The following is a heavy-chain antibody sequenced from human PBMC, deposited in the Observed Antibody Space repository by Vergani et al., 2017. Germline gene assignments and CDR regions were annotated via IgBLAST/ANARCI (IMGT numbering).Heavy chain of an antibody. J-gene: IGHJ5*02. CDR3: ARGQGVYYDTTGYFNWFDP. V-gene: IGHV1-2*02. Sequence: QVQLVQSGSELKKPGASVKVSCKASGYTFTGYYIHWVRQAPGQGLEYMGWISPNSGGTNYAQKFQGRVAMTRDTSISTDYMELSNLRSDDTAVYYCARGQGVYYDTTGYFNWFDPWGQGTLVTVSS. D-gene: IGHD3-22*01. CDR1: GYTFTGYY. CDR2: ISPNSGGT.